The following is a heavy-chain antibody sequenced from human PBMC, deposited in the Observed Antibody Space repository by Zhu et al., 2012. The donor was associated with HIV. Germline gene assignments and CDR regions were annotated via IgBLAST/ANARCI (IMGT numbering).Heavy chain of an antibody. CDR1: GGSISRSNYY. CDR3: ASRYVVVPAAYMTT. D-gene: IGHD2-2*01. J-gene: IGHJ4*02. V-gene: IGHV4-39*01. Sequence: QVQLQESGPGLVKPSETLSLICTVSGGSISRSNYYWGWIRQPPGKGLEWIGSIYYSGSTFYNPSLKSRVTISMDTSKNQFSLKLSSVTAADTAVYYCASRYVVVPAAYMTTWGQGTLVHRLL. CDR2: IYYSGST.